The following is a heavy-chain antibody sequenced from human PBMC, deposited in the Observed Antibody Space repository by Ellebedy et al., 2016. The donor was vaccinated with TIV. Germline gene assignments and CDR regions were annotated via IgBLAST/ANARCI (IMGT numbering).Heavy chain of an antibody. CDR3: VRDAADNGGKFDY. CDR1: GFTFSSYG. V-gene: IGHV3-30*03. J-gene: IGHJ4*02. D-gene: IGHD4-23*01. Sequence: GESLKISCAASGFTFSSYGMHWVRQAPGKGLEWVAAISLDGGHEYYADSVKGRFTISRDNSKNTVYLQMNSLSSEDTAVNYCVRDAADNGGKFDYWGQGALVTVSS. CDR2: ISLDGGHE.